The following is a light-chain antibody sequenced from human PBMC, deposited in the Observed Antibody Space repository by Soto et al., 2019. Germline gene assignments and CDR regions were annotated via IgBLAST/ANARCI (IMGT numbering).Light chain of an antibody. V-gene: IGLV2-14*01. Sequence: QSALTQPASVSGSPGQXXTISCTGTSSDVGGYNYVSWYQQHPGKAPKLMIYAVSNRPSGVSNRFSGSKSGNTASLTISGLQAEDEADYYCSSYTSSSTLLFGGGTKLTVL. CDR1: SSDVGGYNY. CDR3: SSYTSSSTLL. CDR2: AVS. J-gene: IGLJ2*01.